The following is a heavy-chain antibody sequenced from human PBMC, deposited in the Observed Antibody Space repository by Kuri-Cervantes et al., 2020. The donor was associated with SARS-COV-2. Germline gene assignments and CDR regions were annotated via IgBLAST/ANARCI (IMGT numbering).Heavy chain of an antibody. CDR3: ANGGSGYYLHDAFDI. V-gene: IGHV3-48*01. CDR1: GFIFSRYS. Sequence: GESLKISCAASGFIFSRYSMNWVRQAPGKGLEWVSYISSSSSTIYYIDSVKGRFTISRDNSKNTLYLQMNSLRAEDTAVYYCANGGSGYYLHDAFDIWGQGTMVTVSS. D-gene: IGHD3-22*01. J-gene: IGHJ3*02. CDR2: ISSSSSTI.